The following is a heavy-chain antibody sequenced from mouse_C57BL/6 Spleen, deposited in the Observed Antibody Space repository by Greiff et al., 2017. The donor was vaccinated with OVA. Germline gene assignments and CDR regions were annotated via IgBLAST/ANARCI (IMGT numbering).Heavy chain of an antibody. CDR2: INPNNGGT. CDR1: GYTFTDYY. CDR3: ARRSAGLRRWGFCDY. V-gene: IGHV1-26*01. Sequence: VQLQQPGPELVKPGASVKISCKASGYTFTDYYMNWVKQSHGKSLEWIGDINPNNGGTSYNQKFKGKATLTVDKSSSTAYMELRSLTSEDSAVYYCARRSAGLRRWGFCDYWGQGTTLTVSS. J-gene: IGHJ2*01. D-gene: IGHD2-2*01.